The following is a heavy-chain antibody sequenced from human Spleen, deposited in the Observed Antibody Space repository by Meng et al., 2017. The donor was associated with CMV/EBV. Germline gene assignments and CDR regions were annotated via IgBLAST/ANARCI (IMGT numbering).Heavy chain of an antibody. V-gene: IGHV4-4*07. J-gene: IGHJ5*02. D-gene: IGHD2-2*02. CDR3: ARVNGDCFSTICYKGWFDP. CDR1: GGSISSYY. Sequence: VQLQEPGPGLVKPSETLSLTCTVSGGSISSYYWSWIRQPAGKGLEWIGRIYTSGSTNYNPSLKSRVTMSVDTSKNQFSLNLNSVTAADTAVYYCARVNGDCFSTICYKGWFDPWGQGTLVTVSS. CDR2: IYTSGST.